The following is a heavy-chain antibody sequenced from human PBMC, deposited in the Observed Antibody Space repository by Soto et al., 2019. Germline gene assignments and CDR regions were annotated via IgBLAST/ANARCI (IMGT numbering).Heavy chain of an antibody. CDR1: GGAIRSYY. J-gene: IGHJ4*02. D-gene: IGHD6-13*01. Sequence: QVLLQESGPGLVKPSETLSLTCTVSGGAIRSYYWSWIRQPPGKGLEWIGHIYKSGSTKFNPSLKSPVTMSGDTSKNQFFLNPSSVAGADTAVYYWARVLDSSSWDSDFDNRGQGTLGTVPS. CDR3: ARVLDSSSWDSDFDN. V-gene: IGHV4-59*01. CDR2: IYKSGST.